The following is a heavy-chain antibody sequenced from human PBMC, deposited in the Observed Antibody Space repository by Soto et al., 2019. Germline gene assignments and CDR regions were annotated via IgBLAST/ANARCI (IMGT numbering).Heavy chain of an antibody. CDR2: IYYSGST. Sequence: SETLSLTCTVSGGSISSSSYYWGWIRQPPGKGLEWIGSIYYSGSTYYNPSLKSRVTISVDTSKNQFSLKLSSVTAADTAVYYCARRITMVRGVNGFDYWGQGTLVTVSS. CDR1: GGSISSSSYY. D-gene: IGHD3-10*01. V-gene: IGHV4-39*01. J-gene: IGHJ4*02. CDR3: ARRITMVRGVNGFDY.